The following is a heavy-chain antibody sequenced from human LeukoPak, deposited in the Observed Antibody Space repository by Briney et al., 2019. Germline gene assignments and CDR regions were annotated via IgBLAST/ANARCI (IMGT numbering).Heavy chain of an antibody. CDR3: ARGMLRGRKAGYCSGGSCYSFADY. V-gene: IGHV4-34*01. CDR1: GGSFSGYY. Sequence: TSETLSLICAVYGGSFSGYYWSWIRQPPGKGLEWVGENNHNGSTNYNPSLKSRVTISVDTAKNQFSLNLSSVTAADTAVYYCARGMLRGRKAGYCSGGSCYSFADYWGQGTLVTVSS. CDR2: NNHNGST. D-gene: IGHD2-15*01. J-gene: IGHJ4*02.